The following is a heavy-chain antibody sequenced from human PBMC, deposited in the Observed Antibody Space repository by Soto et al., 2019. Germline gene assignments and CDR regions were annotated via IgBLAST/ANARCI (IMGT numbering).Heavy chain of an antibody. CDR1: GGSISGGGYY. V-gene: IGHV4-31*03. CDR3: AREYYYDSSGYYHACYFDY. Sequence: SETLSLTCTVSGGSISGGGYYWSWIRQHPGKGLEWIGYIYYSGSTYYNPSLKSRVTISVDTSKNQFSLKLSSVTAADTAVYYCAREYYYDSSGYYHACYFDYWGQGTLVTVSS. D-gene: IGHD3-22*01. CDR2: IYYSGST. J-gene: IGHJ4*02.